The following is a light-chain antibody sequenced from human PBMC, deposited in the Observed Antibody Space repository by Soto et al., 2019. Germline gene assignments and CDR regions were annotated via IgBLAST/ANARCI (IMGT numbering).Light chain of an antibody. CDR3: QQYYSTPLT. V-gene: IGKV4-1*01. CDR1: QSGLYSSNNKNY. J-gene: IGKJ4*01. CDR2: LAS. Sequence: DIVMTQSPDSLAVSLGERATINCKSSQSGLYSSNNKNYLAWYQQKPGQPPKLLIYLASTRESGVPDRFSGSGYGTDFTLTISSLQAEDVAVYYCQQYYSTPLTFGGGTKVEIK.